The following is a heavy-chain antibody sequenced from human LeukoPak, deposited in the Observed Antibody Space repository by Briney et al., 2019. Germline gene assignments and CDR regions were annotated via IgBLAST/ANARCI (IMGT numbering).Heavy chain of an antibody. J-gene: IGHJ4*02. Sequence: GGSLRLSCAASGFTFSSYSMNWARQAPGKGLEWVSAISGSGGSTYYADSVKGRFTISRDNAKNSLYLQMNSLRVEDTAIYYCVKVAHYYYGSESYYFFEHWGQGTLVTASS. CDR1: GFTFSSYS. V-gene: IGHV3-23*01. CDR2: ISGSGGST. D-gene: IGHD3-10*01. CDR3: VKVAHYYYGSESYYFFEH.